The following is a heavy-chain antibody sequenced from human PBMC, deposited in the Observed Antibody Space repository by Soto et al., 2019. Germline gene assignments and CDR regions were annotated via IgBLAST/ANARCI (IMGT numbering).Heavy chain of an antibody. CDR2: INGNTGHT. D-gene: IGHD1-26*01. V-gene: IGHV1-18*01. CDR3: ARERKWEPLPY. Sequence: QVQLVQSGAEVREPGASVKVSCKTSGYTFSRYGITWVRQAPGQGLEWMGWINGNTGHTIYAMNSEERLTISTDTSTSTAYMELRSLKTDDTAVYYCARERKWEPLPYWGQGTLVTVSS. CDR1: GYTFSRYG. J-gene: IGHJ4*02.